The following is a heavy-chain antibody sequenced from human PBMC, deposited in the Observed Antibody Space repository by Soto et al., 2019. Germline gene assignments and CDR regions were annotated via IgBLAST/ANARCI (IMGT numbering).Heavy chain of an antibody. D-gene: IGHD1-1*01. CDR3: AKDRATNYYFYGMDV. Sequence: RRLSCAASGFTFSNYAISWVRQAPGKGLEWVSAVGNTGLSTHYSDSVKGRFTISRDNSKNTLYLQMDSLRAEDTALYYCAKDRATNYYFYGMDVWGQGTTVTVSS. CDR1: GFTFSNYA. CDR2: VGNTGLST. V-gene: IGHV3-23*01. J-gene: IGHJ6*02.